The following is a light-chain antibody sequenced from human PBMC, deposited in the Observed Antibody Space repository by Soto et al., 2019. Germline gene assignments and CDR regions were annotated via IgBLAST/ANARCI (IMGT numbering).Light chain of an antibody. CDR3: QKYNSAPLT. CDR2: AAS. Sequence: DIQMTQSPSSLSASLGDRVTITCRASQGIGVYLAWFQQKPGKVPKLLIYAASTLQSGVPSRFSGSGSGTDFTLTITSLQPEDVASYYCQKYNSAPLTFGGGTKVEFK. V-gene: IGKV1-27*01. CDR1: QGIGVY. J-gene: IGKJ4*01.